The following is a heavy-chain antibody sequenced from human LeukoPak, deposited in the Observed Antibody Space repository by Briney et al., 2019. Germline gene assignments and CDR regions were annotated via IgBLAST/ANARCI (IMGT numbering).Heavy chain of an antibody. V-gene: IGHV5-51*01. J-gene: IGHJ4*02. CDR1: GYSFTNYW. CDR2: IHPGDPGT. CDR3: ARGGTYRYGSSDY. D-gene: IGHD5-18*01. Sequence: GESLKISCKGSGYSFTNYWIGWVRQMPGKGLEWMGIIHPGDPGTRYSPSFQGQVTMSVDESITTAYLQWSSLGASDSAIYYCARGGTYRYGSSDYWGQGTLVTVSS.